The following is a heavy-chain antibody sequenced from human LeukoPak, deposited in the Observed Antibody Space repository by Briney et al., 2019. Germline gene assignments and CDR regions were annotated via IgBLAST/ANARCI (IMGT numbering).Heavy chain of an antibody. V-gene: IGHV3-7*03. D-gene: IGHD4-23*01. Sequence: GGSLRLSCAASGFSFSSYWMSWVRQAPGKGLEWVASLKQDGSDKYYLTSVRGRFTISRDNAKNSLFLQMNSLRVEDTAVYYCARGGGHLDCWGQGTLVTVSS. CDR2: LKQDGSDK. CDR3: ARGGGHLDC. J-gene: IGHJ4*02. CDR1: GFSFSSYW.